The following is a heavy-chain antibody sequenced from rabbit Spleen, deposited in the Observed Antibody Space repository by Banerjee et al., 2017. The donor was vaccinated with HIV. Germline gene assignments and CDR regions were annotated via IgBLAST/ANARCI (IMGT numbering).Heavy chain of an antibody. CDR1: GFSFSSGYD. D-gene: IGHD1-1*01. CDR2: IYTGNSG. Sequence: QSLEESGGDLVKPGAPLTLTCTASGFSFSSGYDMCWVRQAPGKGLEWIGTIYTGNSGTYASWAKGRFTISRSTSLNTVDLKMTSLTVADTATYFCARDWLGGNDYYWDLWGPGTLVTVS. J-gene: IGHJ4*01. CDR3: ARDWLGGNDYYWDL. V-gene: IGHV1S40*01.